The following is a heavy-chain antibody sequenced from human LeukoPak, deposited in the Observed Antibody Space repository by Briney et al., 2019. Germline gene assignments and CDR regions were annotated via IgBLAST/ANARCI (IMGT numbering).Heavy chain of an antibody. J-gene: IGHJ4*02. D-gene: IGHD2-2*01. CDR2: INHSGST. CDR1: GGSISSSSYY. Sequence: SETLSLTCTVSGGSISSSSYYWSWIRQPPGKGLEWIGEINHSGSTNYNPSRKSRVTISVDTSKNQFSLKLSSVTAADTAVYYCARDGVVPAAMEWGQGTLVTVSS. V-gene: IGHV4-39*07. CDR3: ARDGVVPAAME.